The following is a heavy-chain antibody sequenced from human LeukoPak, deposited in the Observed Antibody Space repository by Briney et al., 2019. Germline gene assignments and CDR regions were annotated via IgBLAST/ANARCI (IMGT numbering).Heavy chain of an antibody. V-gene: IGHV4-61*02. CDR2: IYTSGST. CDR1: GGSISSSSYY. J-gene: IGHJ6*03. CDR3: ARDHGYCSGGSCYGAYYYMDV. Sequence: KPSETLSLTCTVSGGSISSSSYYWSWIRQPAGKGLEWIGRIYTSGSTNYNPSLKSRVTMSVDTSKNQFSLKLSSVTAADTAVYYCARDHGYCSGGSCYGAYYYMDVWGKGTTVTISS. D-gene: IGHD2-15*01.